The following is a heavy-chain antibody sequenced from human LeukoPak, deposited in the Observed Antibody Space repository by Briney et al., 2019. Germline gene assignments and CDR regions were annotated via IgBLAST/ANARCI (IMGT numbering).Heavy chain of an antibody. CDR2: ISSSSSYI. J-gene: IGHJ4*02. CDR1: GFTFSSYS. D-gene: IGHD6-6*01. V-gene: IGHV3-21*01. CDR3: ARGGAARPDY. Sequence: GGSLRLSCAASGFTFSSYSMNWVRQAPGKGLEWVSSISSSSSYIYYADSVKGRLTISRDNAKSSLYLQMNSLRAEDTAVYYCARGGAARPDYWGQGTLVTVFS.